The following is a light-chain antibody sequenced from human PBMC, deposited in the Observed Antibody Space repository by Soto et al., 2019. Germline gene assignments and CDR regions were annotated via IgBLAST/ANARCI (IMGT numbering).Light chain of an antibody. Sequence: VMTQSPATLSVSPGEGVTLSCRASQGIGDTLAWYQHKPGQTPRLLIYDTSTRATGVPARFSGSGSGTDFTLTISSLEPEDFAVYYCQQRSNWPITFGQGTRLEIK. CDR2: DTS. CDR3: QQRSNWPIT. J-gene: IGKJ5*01. V-gene: IGKV3-11*01. CDR1: QGIGDT.